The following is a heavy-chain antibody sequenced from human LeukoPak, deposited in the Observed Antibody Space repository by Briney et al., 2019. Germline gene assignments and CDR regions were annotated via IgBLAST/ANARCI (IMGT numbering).Heavy chain of an antibody. V-gene: IGHV4-59*13. D-gene: IGHD6-13*01. CDR2: IYYTGST. CDR1: GGSISIYY. CDR3: ARTKIAAAGSFDS. Sequence: AETLSLTCAVSGGSISIYYWSCMREPPGKGREWRGYIYYTGSTNYNPSLQRRVTIPVVPSKNQFSPKLSSVTAPDTAVYYCARTKIAAAGSFDSWGQGTLVTVSS. J-gene: IGHJ4*02.